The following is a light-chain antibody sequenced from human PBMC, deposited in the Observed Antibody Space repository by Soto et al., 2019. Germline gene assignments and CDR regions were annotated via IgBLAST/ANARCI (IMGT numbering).Light chain of an antibody. Sequence: EIVMTQFPATLSVSPGERATLSCTASQSVSNNLAWYQQKPGQAPRLLIYGASTRATGIPARFSGSGSGTEFTLTISSLQSEDFAVYYCQQYNNWPRTFGQGTKVEIK. J-gene: IGKJ1*01. CDR3: QQYNNWPRT. CDR2: GAS. V-gene: IGKV3-15*01. CDR1: QSVSNN.